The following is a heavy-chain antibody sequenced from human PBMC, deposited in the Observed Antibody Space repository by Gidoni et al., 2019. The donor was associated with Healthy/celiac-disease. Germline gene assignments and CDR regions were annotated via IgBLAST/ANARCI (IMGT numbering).Heavy chain of an antibody. CDR2: INHSGST. CDR3: ARWLFCSTSSCPLSVPAAVNWFDP. V-gene: IGHV4-34*01. CDR1: GGSFSGYY. Sequence: QVQLQQWGAGLLKPSETLSLTCAVYGGSFSGYYWSWIRQPPGKGLEWIGEINHSGSTNYNPSLKSRVTISVDTSKNQFSLKLSSVTAADTAVYYCARWLFCSTSSCPLSVPAAVNWFDPWGQGTLVTVSS. D-gene: IGHD2-2*01. J-gene: IGHJ5*02.